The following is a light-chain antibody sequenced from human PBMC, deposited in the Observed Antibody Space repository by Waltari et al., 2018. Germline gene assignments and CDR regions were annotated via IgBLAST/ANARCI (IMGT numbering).Light chain of an antibody. V-gene: IGKV1-5*03. Sequence: DIQMNQSPSTLSASVGDRVTISCRASQSISTWLAWYQERPGKVPKLLIYQASTLKSGVPSRFSGSGSGTEFTLTISSLQPDDFATYYCQQHSTYPITFGQGTRLEIK. CDR1: QSISTW. CDR3: QQHSTYPIT. J-gene: IGKJ5*01. CDR2: QAS.